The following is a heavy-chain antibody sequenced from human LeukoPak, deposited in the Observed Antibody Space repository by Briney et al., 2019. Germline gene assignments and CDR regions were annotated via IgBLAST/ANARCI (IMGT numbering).Heavy chain of an antibody. Sequence: GGSLRLSCAASGFTFSSYSMNWVRQAPGKGLEWVSYISSSSSTIYYADSVKGRFTISRDNAKNSLYLQMNSLRAEDTAVYYCARGPYGSSSWTDVNYYMDVWGKGTTVRLL. J-gene: IGHJ6*03. CDR2: ISSSSSTI. CDR3: ARGPYGSSSWTDVNYYMDV. D-gene: IGHD6-13*01. CDR1: GFTFSSYS. V-gene: IGHV3-48*01.